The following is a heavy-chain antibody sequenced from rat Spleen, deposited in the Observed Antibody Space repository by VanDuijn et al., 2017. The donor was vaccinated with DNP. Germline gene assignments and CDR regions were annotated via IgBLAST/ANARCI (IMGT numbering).Heavy chain of an antibody. Sequence: QVQLKESGPGLVRPSETLSLTCTVSGFSLTSYHVSWVRQPPGKGLEWMGVIWDDGSTAYNSALKSRLSIIRDTPKSQVFLKMDSLQTEDTAIYFCTRVGVEPGYNPYYFDYWGQGVMVTVSS. V-gene: IGHV2-15*01. CDR2: IWDDGST. CDR3: TRVGVEPGYNPYYFDY. D-gene: IGHD1-4*01. J-gene: IGHJ2*01. CDR1: GFSLTSYH.